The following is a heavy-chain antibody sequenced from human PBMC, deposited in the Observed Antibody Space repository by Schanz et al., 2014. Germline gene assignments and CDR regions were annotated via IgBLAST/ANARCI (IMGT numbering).Heavy chain of an antibody. D-gene: IGHD5-12*01. CDR3: ARGYSGYSHVLY. J-gene: IGHJ4*02. Sequence: QVQLVQSGSELKKPGASVKVSCKASGYTFAMYDMNWVRQAPGQGLEWMGWINTNTANPTYAQGFTGRFVYTLDASVQKEERERSRRKAEEKEVYYCARGYSGYSHVLYWGQGALVTVSS. CDR2: INTNTANP. V-gene: IGHV7-4-1*02. CDR1: GYTFAMYD.